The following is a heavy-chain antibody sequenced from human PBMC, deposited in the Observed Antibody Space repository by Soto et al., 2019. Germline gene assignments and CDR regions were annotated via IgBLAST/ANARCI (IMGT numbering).Heavy chain of an antibody. CDR2: MYYSGST. J-gene: IGHJ6*02. D-gene: IGHD6-13*01. V-gene: IGHV4-59*12. CDR3: ARDLQYSRLFYGMDV. CDR1: GGSIRSYY. Sequence: SETLSLTCTVSGGSIRSYYWSWIRQPPGEGLEWIAYMYYSGSTNYNPSLKSRVTMSADTSRNQFSLKLSSVTAADTAVYYCARDLQYSRLFYGMDVWGQGTTVTVSS.